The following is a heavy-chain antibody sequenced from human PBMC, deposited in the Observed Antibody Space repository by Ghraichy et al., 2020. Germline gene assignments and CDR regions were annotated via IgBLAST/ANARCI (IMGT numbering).Heavy chain of an antibody. V-gene: IGHV4-59*08. D-gene: IGHD6-13*01. CDR1: GGSISSYY. Sequence: SETLSLTCTVSGGSISSYYWSWIRQPPGKGLEWIGYIYYSGSTKYNPSLKSRVTISVDTSKNQFSLKLSSVTAADTAVYYCARQLPRGSAADAFDIWGQGTMVTVSS. CDR2: IYYSGST. J-gene: IGHJ3*02. CDR3: ARQLPRGSAADAFDI.